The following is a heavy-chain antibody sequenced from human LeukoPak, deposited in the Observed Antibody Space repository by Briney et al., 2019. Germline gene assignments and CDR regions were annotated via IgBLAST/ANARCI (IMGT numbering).Heavy chain of an antibody. CDR3: ARDVVRGYSGYGRYFDY. Sequence: ASVKVSCKASGYTFTSYYMHWVRQAPGQGLEWMGIINPSGGSTSYAQKFQGRVTMTRDTSTSTVYMELSSLRSKDTAVYYCARDVVRGYSGYGRYFDYWGQGTLVTVSS. V-gene: IGHV1-46*01. D-gene: IGHD5-12*01. CDR2: INPSGGST. CDR1: GYTFTSYY. J-gene: IGHJ4*02.